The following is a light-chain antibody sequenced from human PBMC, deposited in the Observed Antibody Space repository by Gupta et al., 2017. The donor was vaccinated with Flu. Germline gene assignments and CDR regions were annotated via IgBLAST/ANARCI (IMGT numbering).Light chain of an antibody. CDR3: QLWGGDHAV. Sequence: YVLTQPPSVSVAPGQTARITCGVDNIGSRTVHWYQQRPGQAPILVLYDDTDRPSGIPERFSGYISGNTATLTITRVEGGDEADYYSQLWGGDHAVFGGGTQLTV. J-gene: IGLJ7*01. CDR1: NIGSRT. CDR2: DDT. V-gene: IGLV3-21*02.